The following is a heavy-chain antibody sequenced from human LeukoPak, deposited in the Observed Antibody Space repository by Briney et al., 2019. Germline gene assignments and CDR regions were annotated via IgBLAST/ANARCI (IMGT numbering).Heavy chain of an antibody. D-gene: IGHD2-8*02. CDR2: IQNDGNNE. V-gene: IGHV3-30*02. CDR3: ATPGAAEYFQN. CDR1: GFTFTSYG. J-gene: IGHJ1*01. Sequence: GGSLRLSCAASGFTFTSYGMHWVRQAPGKGLEWVAFIQNDGNNECFADSVKGRFTISRDNSQNTLYLQMNYLRTEDTAVYYCATPGAAEYFQNWGQGTLVTVSS.